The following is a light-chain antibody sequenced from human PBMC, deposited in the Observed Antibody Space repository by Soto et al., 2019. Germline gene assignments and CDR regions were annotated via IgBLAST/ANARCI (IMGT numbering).Light chain of an antibody. CDR3: QQYGRSPRYT. Sequence: EIVLTQSPGTLSLSPGERATLSCRASQSVSSSYLTWYQQKPGQAPRVLVYGSSRRATGIPDRFSGSGSGTDFTLTISRLEPEDFAVYYCQQYGRSPRYTFGQGTKLEIK. V-gene: IGKV3-20*01. CDR1: QSVSSSY. CDR2: GSS. J-gene: IGKJ2*01.